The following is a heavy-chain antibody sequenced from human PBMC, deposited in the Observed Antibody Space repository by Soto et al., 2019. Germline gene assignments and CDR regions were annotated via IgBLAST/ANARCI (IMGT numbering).Heavy chain of an antibody. J-gene: IGHJ3*02. CDR2: ISSSGSTI. D-gene: IGHD2-2*01. V-gene: IGHV3-48*03. Sequence: GGSLRLSCAASGFTFSSYEMNWVRQAPGKGLEWVSYISSSGSTIYYAVSVKVRFTIYKDNAKNSLYLQMNSLRAEDTGVYYCSRECSRNSCYDAFEIWGQGTMVTVSS. CDR1: GFTFSSYE. CDR3: SRECSRNSCYDAFEI.